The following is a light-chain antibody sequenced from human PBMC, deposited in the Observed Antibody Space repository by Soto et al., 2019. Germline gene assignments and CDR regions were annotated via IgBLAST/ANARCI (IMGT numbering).Light chain of an antibody. CDR2: GAS. V-gene: IGKV3-15*01. Sequence: EIVMTQSPATLPVSPGERATLSCRASQSVSSNLAWYQQKPGQAPRLLIYGASNRATGIPARFSGSGSGTEFTLTISSLQSEDFAVYYCQQYNNWPWTFGQGTKVEIK. CDR1: QSVSSN. CDR3: QQYNNWPWT. J-gene: IGKJ1*01.